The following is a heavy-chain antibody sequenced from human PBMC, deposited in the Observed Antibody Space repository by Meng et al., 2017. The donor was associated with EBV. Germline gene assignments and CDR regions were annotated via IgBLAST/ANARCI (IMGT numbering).Heavy chain of an antibody. V-gene: IGHV4-39*07. CDR1: GGSISSSSYY. CDR3: ARSSPVRFGELSN. D-gene: IGHD3-10*01. Sequence: QLQLQESGPGRVKPSXXLXLTCTVSGGSISSSSYYWGWIRQPPGKGLEWIGSIYYRGSTYYNPSLKSRVTISVDTSKNQFSLKLSSVTAADTAVYYCARSSPVRFGELSNWGQGPRVTVSS. CDR2: IYYRGST. J-gene: IGHJ4*02.